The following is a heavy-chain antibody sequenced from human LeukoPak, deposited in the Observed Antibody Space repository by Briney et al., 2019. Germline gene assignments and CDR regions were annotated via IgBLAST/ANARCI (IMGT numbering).Heavy chain of an antibody. Sequence: GGSLRLSCAASGFTFSSYAMSWVRQAPGKGLEWVSAISGSGGSTYYADSVKGRFTISRDNSKSTLYLQMNSPRAEDTAVYYCATSVGDAFDIWGQGTMVTVSS. D-gene: IGHD3-3*01. CDR3: ATSVGDAFDI. J-gene: IGHJ3*02. CDR2: ISGSGGST. V-gene: IGHV3-23*01. CDR1: GFTFSSYA.